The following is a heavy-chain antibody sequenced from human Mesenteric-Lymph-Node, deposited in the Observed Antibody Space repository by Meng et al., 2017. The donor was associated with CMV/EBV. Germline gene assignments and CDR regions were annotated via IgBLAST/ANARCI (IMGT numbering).Heavy chain of an antibody. D-gene: IGHD4-23*01. V-gene: IGHV4-34*01. Sequence: VQLQLWGSGLLKPSETLSLPCAVYGGSFSGYYWSWTRQPPGKGLEWIGEINHSGSTNYNPSLKSRVTISVDTSKNQFSLKLSSVTAADTAVYYCARHQRWLKSEGGFNYWGQGTLVTVSS. CDR3: ARHQRWLKSEGGFNY. J-gene: IGHJ4*02. CDR1: GGSFSGYY. CDR2: INHSGST.